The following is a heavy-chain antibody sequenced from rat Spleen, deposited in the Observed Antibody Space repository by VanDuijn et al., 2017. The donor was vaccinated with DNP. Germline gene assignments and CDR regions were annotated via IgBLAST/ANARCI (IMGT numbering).Heavy chain of an antibody. J-gene: IGHJ2*01. D-gene: IGHD5-1*01. V-gene: IGHV5-7*01. Sequence: EVQLVESGGGLVQPGNSLKLSCTASGFTFSDYNMAWVRQAPKKGLEWVATISYDGSSTYYPDSVKGRFTISRENAKSTLYLQMNSLKSDDTATYYCTREKTGRDWGQGVVVTVSS. CDR1: GFTFSDYN. CDR2: ISYDGSST. CDR3: TREKTGRD.